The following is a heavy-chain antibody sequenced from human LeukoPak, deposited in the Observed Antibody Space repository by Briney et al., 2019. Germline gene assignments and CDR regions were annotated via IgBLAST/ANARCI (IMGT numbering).Heavy chain of an antibody. V-gene: IGHV3-15*01. D-gene: IGHD3-22*01. CDR3: TTDAYYYDSSTSFYAEYFQH. J-gene: IGHJ1*01. CDR2: IKSKTDSGTT. CDR1: GFTFSYAW. Sequence: PGGSLRLSCAASGFTFSYAWMSWVRQAPGKGLDWVGRIKSKTDSGTTDYAPPVKGRFSISRDDSKNTLYLQMSSLRIEDTAVYYCTTDAYYYDSSTSFYAEYFQHWGQGTLVTVSS.